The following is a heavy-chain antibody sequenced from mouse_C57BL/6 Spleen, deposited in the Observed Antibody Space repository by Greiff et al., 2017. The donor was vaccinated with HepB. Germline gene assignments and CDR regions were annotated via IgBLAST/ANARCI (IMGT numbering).Heavy chain of an antibody. CDR3: ARHSLYDYDWFAC. Sequence: VQLKESGGDLVKPGGSLKLSCAASGFTFSSYGMSWVRQTPDKRLEWVATISSGGSYTYYPDSVKGRFTISRDNAKNTLYLQMSSLRSEDTAMYYCARHSLYDYDWFACWGQGTLVTVSA. CDR1: GFTFSSYG. D-gene: IGHD2-4*01. CDR2: ISSGGSYT. J-gene: IGHJ3*01. V-gene: IGHV5-6*01.